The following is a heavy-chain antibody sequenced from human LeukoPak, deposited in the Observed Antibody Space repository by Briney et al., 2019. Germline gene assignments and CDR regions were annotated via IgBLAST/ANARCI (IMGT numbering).Heavy chain of an antibody. CDR1: GFTFSSYG. V-gene: IGHV3-30*02. CDR2: IRYDGSNK. D-gene: IGHD2-2*01. Sequence: GGSPRLSCAASGFTFSSYGMHWVRQAPGKGLEWVAFIRYDGSNKYYADSVKGRFTISRDNSKNTLYLQMNSLRAEDTAVYYCAKDALRYCSSTSCSQADYWGQGTLVTVSS. J-gene: IGHJ4*02. CDR3: AKDALRYCSSTSCSQADY.